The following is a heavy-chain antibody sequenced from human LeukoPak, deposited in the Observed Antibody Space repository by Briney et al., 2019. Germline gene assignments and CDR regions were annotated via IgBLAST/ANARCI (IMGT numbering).Heavy chain of an antibody. Sequence: GGSLRLSCAASGFTFSSYAMSWVRQAPGKGLEWVSAISGSGGSTYYADSVKGRFTISRDNSKNTLYLQMNSLRAEDTAVYYCARDRPDDSSGYYVGYFQHWGQGTLVTVSS. V-gene: IGHV3-23*01. CDR1: GFTFSSYA. D-gene: IGHD3-22*01. CDR3: ARDRPDDSSGYYVGYFQH. J-gene: IGHJ1*01. CDR2: ISGSGGST.